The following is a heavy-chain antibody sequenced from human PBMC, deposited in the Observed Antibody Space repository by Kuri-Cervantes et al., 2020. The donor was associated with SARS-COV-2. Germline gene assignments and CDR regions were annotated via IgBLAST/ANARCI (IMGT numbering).Heavy chain of an antibody. V-gene: IGHV3-23*01. Sequence: ESLKTSCAASGFTFSNAWMNWVRQAPGKGLEWVSAISGGGGSTYYADPVKGRFTISRDNSTNTVDLQMNSLRADDTTVYYCAKGPITMIVGGYYFDYWGQGTLVTVSS. D-gene: IGHD3-22*01. J-gene: IGHJ4*02. CDR2: ISGGGGST. CDR3: AKGPITMIVGGYYFDY. CDR1: GFTFSNAW.